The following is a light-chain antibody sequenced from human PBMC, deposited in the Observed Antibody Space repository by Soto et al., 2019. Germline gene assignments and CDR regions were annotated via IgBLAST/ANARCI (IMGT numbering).Light chain of an antibody. V-gene: IGLV2-14*01. Sequence: SVLSQAAYVSRFPGQSITIYCTGTSKDFGGYNYVSWYQKLPGKAPKLKIYDVNKRPSGVSNRFSGSKSGNTASLTISGIQAEDEADYYCSSYSNASTLYVFGTGTKVTVL. CDR2: DVN. CDR3: SSYSNASTLYV. CDR1: SKDFGGYNY. J-gene: IGLJ1*01.